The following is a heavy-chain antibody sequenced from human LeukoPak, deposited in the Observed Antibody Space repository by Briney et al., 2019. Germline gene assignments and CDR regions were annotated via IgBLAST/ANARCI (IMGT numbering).Heavy chain of an antibody. V-gene: IGHV3-48*03. J-gene: IGHJ4*02. CDR2: ISPSGKST. Sequence: GSLRLSCAASGFSFSSYEMNLVRQAPGKGLEWISYISPSGKSTSYTDSVKGRFTISRDNAKNSLYLQMNSLRTDDTAVYYCARDEVGATTEFDYWGQGTLVTVSS. CDR3: ARDEVGATTEFDY. CDR1: GFSFSSYE. D-gene: IGHD1-26*01.